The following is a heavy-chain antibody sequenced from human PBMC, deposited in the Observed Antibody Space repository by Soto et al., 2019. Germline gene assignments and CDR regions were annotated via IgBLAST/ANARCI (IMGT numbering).Heavy chain of an antibody. J-gene: IGHJ1*01. D-gene: IGHD1-7*01. CDR1: GAYVSDFS. CDR2: ITVNGIT. V-gene: IGHV4-4*07. CDR3: ARESGENWTYEAH. Sequence: QVQQLESGPGLVKPWDTLSLTCTVSGAYVSDFSWSWIRQPAGKGLERIGRITVNGITQYTTSFRSRVTMSMDPSRHQFSLNLQSATSADTALYYCARESGENWTYEAHWGQGTLVTVSS.